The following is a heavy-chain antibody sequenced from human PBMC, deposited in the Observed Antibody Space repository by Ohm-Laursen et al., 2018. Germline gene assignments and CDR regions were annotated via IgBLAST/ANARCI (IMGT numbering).Heavy chain of an antibody. CDR2: IYYSGST. D-gene: IGHD3-10*01. Sequence: SDTLSLTCTVSGGSISSSSYYWGWIRQPPGKGLEWIGSIYYSGSTYYNPSLKSRFTISVDTSKNQFSLKLSSVTAADTAVYYCARINPRLLWFGEFDYWGQGTLVTVSS. CDR3: ARINPRLLWFGEFDY. J-gene: IGHJ4*02. CDR1: GGSISSSSYY. V-gene: IGHV4-39*01.